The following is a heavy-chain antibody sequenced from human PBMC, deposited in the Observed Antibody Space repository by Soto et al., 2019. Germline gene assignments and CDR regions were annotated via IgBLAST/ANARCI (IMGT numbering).Heavy chain of an antibody. Sequence: QVQLQQWGAGLLKPSETLSLTCAVYGGSFSGYYWSWIRQPPGKGLEWIGEINHSGSTNYNPSLKSRVTXXVXTXXNQFSLKLSSVTAADTAVYYCARTRSYGDPTNFDYWGQGTLVTVSS. CDR2: INHSGST. D-gene: IGHD4-17*01. J-gene: IGHJ4*02. CDR3: ARTRSYGDPTNFDY. CDR1: GGSFSGYY. V-gene: IGHV4-34*01.